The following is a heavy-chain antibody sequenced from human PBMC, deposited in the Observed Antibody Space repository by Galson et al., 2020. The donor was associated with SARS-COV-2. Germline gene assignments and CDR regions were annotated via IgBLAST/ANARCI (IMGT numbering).Heavy chain of an antibody. CDR2: ISSDGRIK. D-gene: IGHD1-26*01. CDR3: AKVAVGATSYFDY. Sequence: SLKISCAASGFTFSSHAMHWVRQAPGKGLEWVAVISSDGRIKYYADFVKGRITISRDNSKNTLYLQVDSLRPVDTAVYYCAKVAVGATSYFDYWGQGTLVTVSS. CDR1: GFTFSSHA. J-gene: IGHJ4*02. V-gene: IGHV3-30*04.